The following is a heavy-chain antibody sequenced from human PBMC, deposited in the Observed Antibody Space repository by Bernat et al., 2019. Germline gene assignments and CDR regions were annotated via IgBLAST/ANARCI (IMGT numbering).Heavy chain of an antibody. V-gene: IGHV3-48*03. J-gene: IGHJ4*02. CDR3: ARDWGYYDFWSGYPRYYFDY. CDR1: GFTFSSYE. CDR2: ISSSGSTI. Sequence: EVQLVESGGGLVQPGGSLRLSCAASGFTFSSYEMNWVRQAPGKGLEWVSYISSSGSTIYYAGSVKGRFTISRDNAKNSLYLQMNSLRAEDTAVYYCARDWGYYDFWSGYPRYYFDYWGQGTLVTVSS. D-gene: IGHD3-3*01.